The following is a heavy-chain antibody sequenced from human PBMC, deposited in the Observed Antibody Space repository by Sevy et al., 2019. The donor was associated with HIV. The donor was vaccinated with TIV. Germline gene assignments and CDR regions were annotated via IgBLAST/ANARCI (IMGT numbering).Heavy chain of an antibody. CDR3: ARLGDGSSWDPAQYYYYYYMDV. CDR1: GFTVSSNY. CDR2: IYSGGST. V-gene: IGHV3-53*01. Sequence: GGSLRLSCAASGFTVSSNYMSWVRQAPGKGLEWVSVIYSGGSTYYADSVKGRFTISRDNSKNTLYLQMNSLRAEDTAVYYCARLGDGSSWDPAQYYYYYYMDVWGKGTTVTVSS. D-gene: IGHD6-13*01. J-gene: IGHJ6*03.